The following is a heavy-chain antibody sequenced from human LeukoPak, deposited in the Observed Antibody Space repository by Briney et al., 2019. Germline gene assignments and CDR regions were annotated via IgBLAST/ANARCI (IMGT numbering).Heavy chain of an antibody. CDR1: GGTFSSYA. Sequence: GASVKVSCKASGGTFSSYAISWVRQAPGQGLEWMGRIIPILGIANYAQKLQGRVTITADKSTSTAYMELSSLRSEDTAVYYCARDDTIFGVVTMDVWGQGTTVTVSS. CDR2: IIPILGIA. CDR3: ARDDTIFGVVTMDV. J-gene: IGHJ6*02. D-gene: IGHD3-3*01. V-gene: IGHV1-69*04.